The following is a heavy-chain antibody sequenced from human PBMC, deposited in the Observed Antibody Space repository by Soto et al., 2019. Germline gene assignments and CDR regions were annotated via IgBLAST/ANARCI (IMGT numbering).Heavy chain of an antibody. CDR1: GFTFSAHG. Sequence: PGGSLRLSCAASGFTFSAHGMHWVRQAPGRGLEWVAIMWSDGNNTYYADSVKGRFTVSRDNSKKMLYLQMNSLRAEDTAVYYCARDYDSSRFYSYYFDHWGQGTLVTVSS. V-gene: IGHV3-33*01. D-gene: IGHD3-22*01. CDR3: ARDYDSSRFYSYYFDH. J-gene: IGHJ4*02. CDR2: MWSDGNNT.